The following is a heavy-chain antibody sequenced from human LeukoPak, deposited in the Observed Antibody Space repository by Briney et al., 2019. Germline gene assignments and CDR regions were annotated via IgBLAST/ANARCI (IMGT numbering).Heavy chain of an antibody. CDR1: GGSISSSSYY. CDR3: AREWMATIDY. J-gene: IGHJ4*02. CDR2: IYYSGST. Sequence: SETQSLTCTVSGGSISSSSYYWGWIRQPPGKGLEWIGSIYYSGSTYYNPSLKSRVTISVDTSKNQFSLKLSSVTAADTAVYYCAREWMATIDYWGQGTLVTVSS. D-gene: IGHD5-24*01. V-gene: IGHV4-39*07.